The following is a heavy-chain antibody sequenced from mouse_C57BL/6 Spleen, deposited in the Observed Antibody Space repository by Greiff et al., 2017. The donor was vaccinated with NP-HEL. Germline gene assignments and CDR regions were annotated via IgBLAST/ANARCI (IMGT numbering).Heavy chain of an antibody. CDR3: TTVGDWKGGYNAMDY. D-gene: IGHD2-13*01. CDR2: IDPENGDT. Sequence: EVQLQQSGAELVRPGASVKLSCTASGFNIKDDYMHWVKQRPEQGLEWIGWIDPENGDTEYASKFQGKATITADTSSNTAYLQLSSLTSEDTAVYYFTTVGDWKGGYNAMDYWGQGTSVTVSS. CDR1: GFNIKDDY. V-gene: IGHV14-4*01. J-gene: IGHJ4*01.